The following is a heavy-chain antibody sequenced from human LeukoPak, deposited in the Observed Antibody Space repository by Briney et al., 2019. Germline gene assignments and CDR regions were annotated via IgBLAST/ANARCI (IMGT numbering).Heavy chain of an antibody. CDR3: ARGRYNYGYIFDY. V-gene: IGHV3-21*01. Sequence: PGGSLRRSCAASGLTFSSYSMNWVRQAPGKGLEWVSSISSSSIYIYYADSVKGRFTISRDNAKNSLYLQMNSLRAEDTAVYYCARGRYNYGYIFDYWGQGTLVTVSS. D-gene: IGHD5-18*01. CDR1: GLTFSSYS. J-gene: IGHJ4*02. CDR2: ISSSSIYI.